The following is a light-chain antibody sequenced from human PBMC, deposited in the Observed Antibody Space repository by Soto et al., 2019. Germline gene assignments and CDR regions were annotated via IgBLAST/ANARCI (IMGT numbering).Light chain of an antibody. CDR2: GVS. V-gene: IGLV2-14*01. CDR1: SSDVGAYNY. J-gene: IGLJ2*01. CDR3: HSYTTSNTRV. Sequence: QSALTQPASVSGSPGQSITISCTGTSSDVGAYNYVSWYQHHPGKAPKVMIYGVSNRPSGVSNRFSGSKSGNTASLTISGLQAEYEANYYSHSYTTSNTRVFGGGTKVTVL.